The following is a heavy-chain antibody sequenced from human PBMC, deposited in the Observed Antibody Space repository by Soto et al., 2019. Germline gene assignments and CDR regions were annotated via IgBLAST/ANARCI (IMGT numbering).Heavy chain of an antibody. CDR2: ISGSGSTI. D-gene: IGHD6-19*01. CDR1: GFTFSSYA. CDR3: AGASGWYLAYGRDG. J-gene: IGHJ6*02. Sequence: PGGSLRLSCAASGFTFSSYAMSWVRQAPGKGLEWVSAISGSGSTIYYADSVKGRFTISRDNAKNSLYLQMNSLRAEDTAVYYCAGASGWYLAYGRDGWGQGTTFRVSS. V-gene: IGHV3-48*03.